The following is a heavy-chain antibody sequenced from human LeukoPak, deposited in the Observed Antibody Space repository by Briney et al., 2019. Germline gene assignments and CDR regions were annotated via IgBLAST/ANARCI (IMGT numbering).Heavy chain of an antibody. V-gene: IGHV4-61*08. D-gene: IGHD6-19*01. CDR3: ARGPNSSGFEY. CDR2: IYYSGST. J-gene: IGHJ4*02. Sequence: TSETLSLTCTVSGGSISSGDYYWSWIRQPPGKGLEWIGYIYYSGSTNYNPSLKSRVTISVDTSKNQFSLKLSSVTAADTAVYYCARGPNSSGFEYWGQGTLVTVSS. CDR1: GGSISSGDYY.